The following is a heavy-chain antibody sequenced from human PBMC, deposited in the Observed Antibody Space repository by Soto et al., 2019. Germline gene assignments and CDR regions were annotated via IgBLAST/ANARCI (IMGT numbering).Heavy chain of an antibody. CDR2: ISYDGSNK. CDR1: GFTLSSYG. J-gene: IGHJ6*02. CDR3: AKDYQARYFDWLNYYCYGMDV. D-gene: IGHD3-9*01. V-gene: IGHV3-30*18. Sequence: AGGSLRLSCAASGFTLSSYGMHWVRQAPGKGLEWVAVISYDGSNKYYADSVKGRFTISRDNSKNTLYLQMNSLRAEDTAVYYCAKDYQARYFDWLNYYCYGMDVWGQGTTVTVSS.